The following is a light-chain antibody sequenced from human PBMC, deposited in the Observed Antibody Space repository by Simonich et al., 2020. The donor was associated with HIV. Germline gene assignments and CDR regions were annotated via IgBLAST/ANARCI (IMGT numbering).Light chain of an antibody. CDR2: DVS. Sequence: QSALTQPRSVSGSPGQSVTISCTVTSSDVGAYNYVSWYQQHPGKAPKLMIYDVSKRPSGVPDRFSGSKSGNTASLTISGLQAEDEADYYCCSYAGSRVFGGGTKLTVL. CDR3: CSYAGSRV. CDR1: SSDVGAYNY. J-gene: IGLJ3*02. V-gene: IGLV2-11*01.